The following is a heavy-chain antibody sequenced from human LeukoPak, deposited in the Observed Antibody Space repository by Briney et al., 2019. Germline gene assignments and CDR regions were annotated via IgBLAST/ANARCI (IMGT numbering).Heavy chain of an antibody. CDR2: IRYDGSNK. Sequence: SGGSLRLSCAASGFTFSSYGMHWVRQAPGKGLEWVAFIRYDGSNKYYADSVKGRFTISRDNSKNTLYLQMNSLRAEDTAVYYCARAELDILTGWYDYWGQGTLVTVSS. J-gene: IGHJ4*02. CDR1: GFTFSSYG. D-gene: IGHD3-9*01. CDR3: ARAELDILTGWYDY. V-gene: IGHV3-30*02.